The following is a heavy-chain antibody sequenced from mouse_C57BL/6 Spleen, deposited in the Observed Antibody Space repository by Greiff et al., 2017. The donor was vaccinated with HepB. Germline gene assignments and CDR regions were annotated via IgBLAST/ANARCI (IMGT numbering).Heavy chain of an antibody. CDR3: TRSGGGFYYFDY. Sequence: QVQLKESGAELVRPGASVTLSCKASGYTFTDYEMHWVKQTPVHGLEWIGAIDPETGGTAYNQKFKGKAILTADKSSSTAYMELRSLTSEDSAVYYCTRSGGGFYYFDYWGQGTTLTVSS. CDR2: IDPETGGT. V-gene: IGHV1-15*01. CDR1: GYTFTDYE. J-gene: IGHJ2*01.